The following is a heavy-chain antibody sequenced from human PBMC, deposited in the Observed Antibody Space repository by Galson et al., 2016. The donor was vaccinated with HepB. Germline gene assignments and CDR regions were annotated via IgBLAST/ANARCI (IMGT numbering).Heavy chain of an antibody. D-gene: IGHD4-17*01. CDR1: GFNFDEYA. Sequence: SLRLSCAASGFNFDEYAMHWVRQAPGKGLEWVSGINWNSGKIAYADSVKGRFTVSRDNAKSYLFLQMNSVSADDTALYFCTKDSYGDLHAFDTWGPGTMVTVS. CDR3: TKDSYGDLHAFDT. J-gene: IGHJ3*02. V-gene: IGHV3-9*01. CDR2: INWNSGKI.